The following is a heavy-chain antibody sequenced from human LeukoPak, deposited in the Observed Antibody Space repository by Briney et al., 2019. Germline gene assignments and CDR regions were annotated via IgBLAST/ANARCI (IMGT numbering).Heavy chain of an antibody. J-gene: IGHJ3*02. V-gene: IGHV1-58*02. Sequence: GASVKVSCKASGFTFTSSAMQWVRQARGQRLEWIGWIVVGSGNTNYAQKFQERVTITRDMSTSTAYMELSSLRSEDTAVYYCAAAVIVSVPSATDAIDIWGQGTMVTVSS. CDR2: IVVGSGNT. D-gene: IGHD2-2*01. CDR1: GFTFTSSA. CDR3: AAAVIVSVPSATDAIDI.